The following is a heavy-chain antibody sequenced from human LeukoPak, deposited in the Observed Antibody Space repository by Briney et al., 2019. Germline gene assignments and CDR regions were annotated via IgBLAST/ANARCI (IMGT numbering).Heavy chain of an antibody. Sequence: SETLSLTCTVPGGSISSYYWSWIRQPAGKGLEWIGHIFTTGSTNYNPSLKRRVTMSVDTSKNQFSLKVSSVTAADTAVYYCARDLLGTNWFHPWGQGTLVTVSS. J-gene: IGHJ5*02. CDR3: ARDLLGTNWFHP. V-gene: IGHV4-4*07. D-gene: IGHD1-1*01. CDR1: GGSISSYY. CDR2: IFTTGST.